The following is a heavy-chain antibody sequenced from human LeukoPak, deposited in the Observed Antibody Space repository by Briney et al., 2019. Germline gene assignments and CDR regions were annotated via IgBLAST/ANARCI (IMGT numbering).Heavy chain of an antibody. J-gene: IGHJ4*02. CDR1: GYTFTSYD. CDR2: MNPNSGNT. D-gene: IGHD6-13*01. Sequence: ASVKVSFKASGYTFTSYDINWVRQATGQGLEWMGWMNPNSGNTGYAQKFQGRVTITRNTSISTAYMELSSLRSDDTAVYYCARDIAAAAALVFDYWGQGTLVTVSS. V-gene: IGHV1-8*03. CDR3: ARDIAAAAALVFDY.